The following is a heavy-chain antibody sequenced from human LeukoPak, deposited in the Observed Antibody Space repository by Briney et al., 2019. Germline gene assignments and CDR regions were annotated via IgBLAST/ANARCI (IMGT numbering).Heavy chain of an antibody. CDR3: ARGNILTGYCFDF. CDR2: IHYTGAT. V-gene: IGHV4-34*01. Sequence: SETLSLTCAVYGGSITGYYWSWIRQTPGRGLEWVGEIHYTGATSYNPSLKSRATISTDTSKNQFSLRLSSVTAADTAVYYCARGNILTGYCFDFWGQGTLVTVSS. J-gene: IGHJ4*02. D-gene: IGHD3-9*01. CDR1: GGSITGYY.